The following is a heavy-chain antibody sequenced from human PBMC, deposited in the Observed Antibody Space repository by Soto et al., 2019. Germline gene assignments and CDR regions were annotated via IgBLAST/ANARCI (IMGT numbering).Heavy chain of an antibody. Sequence: GGSLRLSCAASGFTFSDYYMSCIRHAPGKLLEWFSYIISSVITIYYAYSVKGRFTISSYNSKNSLYLQMNSLRSEDTAVYYCARAYMSWDALLVPAFWGQGTLVTVSS. CDR1: GFTFSDYY. CDR3: ARAYMSWDALLVPAF. V-gene: IGHV3-11*01. J-gene: IGHJ4*02. CDR2: IISSVITI. D-gene: IGHD2-2*01.